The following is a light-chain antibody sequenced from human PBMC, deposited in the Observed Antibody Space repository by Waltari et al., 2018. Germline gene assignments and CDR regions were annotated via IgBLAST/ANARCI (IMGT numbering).Light chain of an antibody. CDR1: SSHIGHNA. Sequence: QSVFTQPPSVSEAPKQRVTLSCSGSSSHIGHNAVNWYQQLPGKSPKLLIYYDDLLSSGVSDRFSGSKSGTSASLAISGLQSEDEADYYCAVWDDTVSGYVFGSGTKVTVL. CDR3: AVWDDTVSGYV. J-gene: IGLJ1*01. V-gene: IGLV1-36*01. CDR2: YDD.